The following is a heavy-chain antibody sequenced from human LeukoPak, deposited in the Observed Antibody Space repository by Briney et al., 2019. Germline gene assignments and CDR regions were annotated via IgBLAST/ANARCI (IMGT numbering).Heavy chain of an antibody. J-gene: IGHJ4*02. V-gene: IGHV3-53*01. D-gene: IGHD3-10*01. CDR1: GFIVSRNY. CDR2: IYDGNT. CDR3: AGFVRGLPH. Sequence: GGSLRLSCAASGFIVSRNYMSWVRQAPGKGLEWVSVIYDGNTYYADSVKGRFAISRDNSKNTLYLQMNSLRAEDTAIYYCAGFVRGLPHWGQGALVTVSS.